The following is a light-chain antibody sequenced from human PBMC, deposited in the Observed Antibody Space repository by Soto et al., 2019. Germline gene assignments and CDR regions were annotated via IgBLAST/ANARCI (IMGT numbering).Light chain of an antibody. V-gene: IGLV1-44*01. CDR3: AAWDDSLNAPV. CDR2: SPD. CDR1: SSNPVIIS. Sequence: QSVLTQRASSSGTPGQRINIYCSGVSSNPVIISVTSYHQFPGTAPKLLIPSPDRRPSGAPDRFSGSQSDTSASLVISGLQSEDADDYYCAAWDDSLNAPVFGTGNKV. J-gene: IGLJ1*01.